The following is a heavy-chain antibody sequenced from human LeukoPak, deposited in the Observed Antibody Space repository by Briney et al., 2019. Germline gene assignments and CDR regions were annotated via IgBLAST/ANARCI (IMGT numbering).Heavy chain of an antibody. Sequence: PGGSLRLSCAASGFTFSSYAMSWVRQAPGKGLEWVSAISGSGGSTYYADSVKGRFTISRENSKNTLYLQMNSLRAEDTAVYYCAKIAIDIVVVPAATDYWGQGTLVTVSS. CDR2: ISGSGGST. D-gene: IGHD2-2*01. CDR3: AKIAIDIVVVPAATDY. V-gene: IGHV3-23*01. CDR1: GFTFSSYA. J-gene: IGHJ4*02.